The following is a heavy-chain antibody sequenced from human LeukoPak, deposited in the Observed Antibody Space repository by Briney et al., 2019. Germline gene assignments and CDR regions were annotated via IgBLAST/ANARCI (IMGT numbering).Heavy chain of an antibody. J-gene: IGHJ4*02. Sequence: ASVKVSCKASGGTFSSYAISWVRQAPGQGLEWMGGIIPIFGTANYAQKYQGRVTITADESTSTAYMELSSLRSEDTAVYYCASLCTNGVCYTEDFDYWGQGTLVTVSS. D-gene: IGHD2-8*01. CDR2: IIPIFGTA. CDR3: ASLCTNGVCYTEDFDY. V-gene: IGHV1-69*13. CDR1: GGTFSSYA.